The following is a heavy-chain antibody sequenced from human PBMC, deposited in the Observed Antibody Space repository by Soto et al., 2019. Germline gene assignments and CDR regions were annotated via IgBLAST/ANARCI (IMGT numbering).Heavy chain of an antibody. J-gene: IGHJ6*02. CDR1: GFTLSMYS. CDR3: ARDHLILPAHDFFYGSDV. D-gene: IGHD2-21*02. CDR2: IPQDGSDG. Sequence: GGSLRLSCEVSGFTLSMYSMTWVRQAPGKGLEWVAKIPQDGSDGHYLDTVKGRFTISRDNAKNSVYLQMNSLRADDTAVYYCARDHLILPAHDFFYGSDVWGQGAKVTVSS. V-gene: IGHV3-7*03.